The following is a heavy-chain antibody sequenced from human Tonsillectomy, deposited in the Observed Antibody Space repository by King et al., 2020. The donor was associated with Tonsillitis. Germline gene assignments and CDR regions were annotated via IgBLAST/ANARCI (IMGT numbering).Heavy chain of an antibody. V-gene: IGHV1-69*01. CDR3: ARVLEPYGSRTYFFEF. Sequence: QLVQSGAEVKKPGSSVKVSCKASGGTFSNYAISWVRQAPGQGLEWMGGIIPIFGAANYAHKFQGRVTITADESTTTAYMELSSLRSEDTAVYYCARVLEPYGSRTYFFEFWGQGTLVTVSS. CDR2: IIPIFGAA. J-gene: IGHJ4*02. D-gene: IGHD3-10*01. CDR1: GGTFSNYA.